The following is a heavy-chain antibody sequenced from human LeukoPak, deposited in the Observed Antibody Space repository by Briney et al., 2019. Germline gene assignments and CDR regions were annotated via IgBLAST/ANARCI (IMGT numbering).Heavy chain of an antibody. CDR2: ISSSSSYI. CDR1: GFTFSSYS. Sequence: GGSLRLSCAASGFTFSSYSMNWVRQAPGKGLEWVSSISSSSSYIYYADSVKGRFTISRANAKKPLYLQMNSLSAEDPAVYYFARGLGIDYDYMDVWGKGTMVTVSS. J-gene: IGHJ6*03. CDR3: ARGLGIDYDYMDV. V-gene: IGHV3-21*01. D-gene: IGHD1-14*01.